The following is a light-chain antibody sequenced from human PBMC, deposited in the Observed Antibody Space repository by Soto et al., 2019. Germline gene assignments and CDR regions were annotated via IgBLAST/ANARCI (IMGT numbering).Light chain of an antibody. V-gene: IGKV3-15*01. CDR2: GAS. Sequence: EIVVTQSPATLSASPGERSTLSCRASQSVSSNLAWYQQKLGQAPRLLIYGASTRATGIPARFSGSGSGTEFTLTISSLQSEDFAVYYCQQHKNWPLTFGGGTKVDIK. J-gene: IGKJ4*01. CDR3: QQHKNWPLT. CDR1: QSVSSN.